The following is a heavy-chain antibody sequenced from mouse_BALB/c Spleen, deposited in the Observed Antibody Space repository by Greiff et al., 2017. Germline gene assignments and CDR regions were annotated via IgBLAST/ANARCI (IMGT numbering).Heavy chain of an antibody. CDR2: ISYSGST. CDR3: ARYGNYLYYYAMDY. J-gene: IGHJ4*01. CDR1: GDSITSGY. Sequence: EVQLQQSGPSLVKPSQTLSLTCSVTGDSITSGYWNWIRKFPGNKLEYMGYISYSGSTYYNPSLKSRISITRDTSKNQYYLQLNSVTTEDTATYYCARYGNYLYYYAMDYWGQGTSVTVSS. D-gene: IGHD2-1*01. V-gene: IGHV3-8*02.